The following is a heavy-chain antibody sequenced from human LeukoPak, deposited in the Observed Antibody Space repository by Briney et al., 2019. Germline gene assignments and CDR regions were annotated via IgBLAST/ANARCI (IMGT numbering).Heavy chain of an antibody. Sequence: SQTLSLTCTVSGGSISSYYWSWIRQPPEKGLEWIGYIHYSGSTSYNPSLKSRVTMSVDTSNNQFSLKVSSVTAADTAVYYCARGGNSWYADYWGQGTLVTVSS. CDR1: GGSISSYY. D-gene: IGHD6-13*01. CDR2: IHYSGST. CDR3: ARGGNSWYADY. J-gene: IGHJ4*02. V-gene: IGHV4-59*01.